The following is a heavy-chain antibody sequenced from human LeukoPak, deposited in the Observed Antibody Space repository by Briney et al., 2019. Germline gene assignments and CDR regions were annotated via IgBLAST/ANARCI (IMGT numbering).Heavy chain of an antibody. CDR1: GFTFSSYA. Sequence: GGSLRLSCAASGFTFSSYAMHWVRQAPGKGLEYVSAISSNGGSTYYANSVKGRFTISRDNSKNTLYLQMGSLRAEDMAVYYCARDLAGVYDYWGQGTLVTVFS. CDR3: ARDLAGVYDY. J-gene: IGHJ4*02. V-gene: IGHV3-64*01. CDR2: ISSNGGST. D-gene: IGHD6-19*01.